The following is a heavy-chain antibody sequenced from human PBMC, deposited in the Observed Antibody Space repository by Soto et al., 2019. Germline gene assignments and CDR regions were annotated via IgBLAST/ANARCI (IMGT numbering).Heavy chain of an antibody. CDR3: AKDMVRGVIMLYYFDY. V-gene: IGHV3-9*01. CDR2: ISWNCGSI. Sequence: PGGSLSLSCAASGFTFSSYAMSWVRQAPGKGLEWVSGISWNCGSIGYADSVKGRFTISRDNAKNSLYLQMNSLRAEDTVLYYCAKDMVRGVIMLYYFDYWGQGTLVTVSS. CDR1: GFTFSSYA. J-gene: IGHJ4*02. D-gene: IGHD3-10*01.